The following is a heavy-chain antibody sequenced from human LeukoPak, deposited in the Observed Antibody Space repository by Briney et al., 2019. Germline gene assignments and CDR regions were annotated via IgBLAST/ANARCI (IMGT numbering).Heavy chain of an antibody. CDR2: IYYSGST. Sequence: PSETLSLTCTVSGGSISSSSYYWGWIRQPPGKGLEWIGSIYYSGSTYYNPSLKSRVTISVDTSKNQFSLKLSSVTAADTAVYYCARRWQLVSLDYWGQGTLVTVSS. V-gene: IGHV4-39*07. D-gene: IGHD6-13*01. CDR1: GGSISSSSYY. CDR3: ARRWQLVSLDY. J-gene: IGHJ4*02.